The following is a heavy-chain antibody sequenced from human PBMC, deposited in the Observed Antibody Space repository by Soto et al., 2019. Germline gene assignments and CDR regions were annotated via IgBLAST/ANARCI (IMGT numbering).Heavy chain of an antibody. CDR3: ARGDYVWGSYRPYGMDV. CDR1: GGTFSSYA. J-gene: IGHJ6*02. V-gene: IGHV1-69*12. D-gene: IGHD3-16*02. Sequence: QVQLVQSGAEVKKPGSSVKVSCKASGGTFSSYAISWVRQAPGQGLEWMGGIIPIFGTANYAQKFQGRVTIPADESTSTAYMELSSLRSEDTAVYYCARGDYVWGSYRPYGMDVWGQGTTVTVSS. CDR2: IIPIFGTA.